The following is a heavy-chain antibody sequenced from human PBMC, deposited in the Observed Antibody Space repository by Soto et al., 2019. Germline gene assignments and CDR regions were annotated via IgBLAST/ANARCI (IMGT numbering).Heavy chain of an antibody. Sequence: QVQLVQSGAEVKKPGSSVKVSCKASGGTFSSYAISWVRQAPGQGHEWMGGIIPIFGTANYAQKFQGRVTITADESTSTAYMELSSLRSEDTAVYYCARDRRGIVGATTRLYYFDSWGQGTLVTVSS. CDR3: ARDRRGIVGATTRLYYFDS. J-gene: IGHJ4*02. D-gene: IGHD1-26*01. V-gene: IGHV1-69*12. CDR1: GGTFSSYA. CDR2: IIPIFGTA.